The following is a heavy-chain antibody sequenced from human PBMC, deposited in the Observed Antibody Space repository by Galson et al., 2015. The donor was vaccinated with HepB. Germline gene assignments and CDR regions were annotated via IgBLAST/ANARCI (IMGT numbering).Heavy chain of an antibody. V-gene: IGHV1-46*01. J-gene: IGHJ3*01. CDR1: GFTFTSYF. D-gene: IGHD2-2*01. Sequence: SVKVSCKASGFTFTSYFVHWVRQAPGQGLEWMGIINPSAGSTNFVQRFKGRVTMTSDTSTSIVYMELSSLRSEDTAVYYCARDRIVPANYCSGTTCSNSDPFDVWGQGTMVTVSS. CDR3: ARDRIVPANYCSGTTCSNSDPFDV. CDR2: INPSAGST.